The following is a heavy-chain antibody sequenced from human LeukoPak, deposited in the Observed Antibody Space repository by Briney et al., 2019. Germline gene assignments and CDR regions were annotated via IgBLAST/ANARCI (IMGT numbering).Heavy chain of an antibody. J-gene: IGHJ5*02. D-gene: IGHD3-22*01. Sequence: SETLSLTCTISGGSISNNNYYWGWIRQPPGKGLEWIGGIYYSGSTYYNPSLKSRVTISVDTSKNQFSLKLSSVTAADTAVYYCARGRRLYYDSSGYSNWFDPWGQGTLATVSS. CDR1: GGSISNNNYY. V-gene: IGHV4-39*07. CDR3: ARGRRLYYDSSGYSNWFDP. CDR2: IYYSGST.